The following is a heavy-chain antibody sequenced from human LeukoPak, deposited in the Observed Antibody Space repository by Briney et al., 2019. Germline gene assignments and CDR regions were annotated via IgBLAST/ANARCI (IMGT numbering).Heavy chain of an antibody. Sequence: GRSLRLSCAASGFTFSSYAMHWVRKAPGKGLEWVAVISYDGSNKYYADSVKGRFTISRDNSKNTLYLQMNSLRAEDTAVYYCARDPTGPLWLAPSQLDLWGRGTLVTVSS. CDR3: ARDPTGPLWLAPSQLDL. D-gene: IGHD3-10*01. CDR2: ISYDGSNK. V-gene: IGHV3-30-3*01. J-gene: IGHJ2*01. CDR1: GFTFSSYA.